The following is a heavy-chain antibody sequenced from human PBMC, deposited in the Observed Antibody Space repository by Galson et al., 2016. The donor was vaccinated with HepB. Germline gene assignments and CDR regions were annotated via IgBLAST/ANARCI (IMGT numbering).Heavy chain of an antibody. CDR2: IRGSGRTS. D-gene: IGHD2-2*01. CDR1: GFSFSSYA. Sequence: SLRLSCAASGFSFSSYAMTWVRQVPGEGLEWVSAIRGSGRTSSYADSVKGRFTISRDNSKNILYLQMNSLRAEDTAVYYCAKRGQYCSSTDCYEAFDPWGLGTLVTVSS. J-gene: IGHJ5*02. V-gene: IGHV3-23*01. CDR3: AKRGQYCSSTDCYEAFDP.